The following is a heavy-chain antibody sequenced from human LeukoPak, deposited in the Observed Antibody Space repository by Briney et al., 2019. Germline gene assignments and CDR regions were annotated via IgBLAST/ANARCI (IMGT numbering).Heavy chain of an antibody. J-gene: IGHJ6*03. V-gene: IGHV1-69*06. CDR3: ARDRASHPIRPQFPYDSSGYYSYMDV. CDR1: GCTFISYA. Sequence: ASVNVSCKASGCTFISYAISWVRQAPGQGLEWMGGIIPIFGTANYVQKFQGRVTITADKSTSTAYMELSSLRSEDTAVYYCARDRASHPIRPQFPYDSSGYYSYMDVWGKGTTVTVSS. D-gene: IGHD3-22*01. CDR2: IIPIFGTA.